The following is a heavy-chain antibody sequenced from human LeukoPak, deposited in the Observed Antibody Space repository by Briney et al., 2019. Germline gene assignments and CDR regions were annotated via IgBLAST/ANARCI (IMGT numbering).Heavy chain of an antibody. J-gene: IGHJ4*02. CDR1: GFPFSSYA. Sequence: QPGGSLRLSCAASGFPFSSYALSWVRQAPGKGLEWVSAISGSGDTTYYADSVKGRFTISRDNSKNTLYLQMNSLRAEDTAVYYCAKDGYKSGDWGQGTLVTVSS. D-gene: IGHD5-24*01. CDR2: ISGSGDTT. V-gene: IGHV3-23*01. CDR3: AKDGYKSGD.